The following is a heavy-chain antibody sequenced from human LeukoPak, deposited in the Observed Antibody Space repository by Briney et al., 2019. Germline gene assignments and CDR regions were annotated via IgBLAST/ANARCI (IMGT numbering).Heavy chain of an antibody. CDR2: IYHSGST. V-gene: IGHV4-4*02. CDR3: ARDPGGYRGYGRGYYFDF. Sequence: SETLSLTCAVSGGSINSSNWWSWVRQPPGKGLEWIGEIYHSGSTNYNPSLKSRVTMSVDKSKKQYSLKLSSVTAADTAVYYCARDPGGYRGYGRGYYFDFWGQGTLVSVSS. CDR1: GGSINSSNW. D-gene: IGHD5-12*01. J-gene: IGHJ4*02.